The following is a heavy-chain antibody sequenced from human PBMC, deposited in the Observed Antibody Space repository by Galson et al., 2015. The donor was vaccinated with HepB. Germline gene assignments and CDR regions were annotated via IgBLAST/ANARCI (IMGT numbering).Heavy chain of an antibody. CDR1: GYTFTTYY. D-gene: IGHD7-27*01. CDR2: INPSDGSI. CDR3: ARNINWGSDY. J-gene: IGHJ4*02. Sequence: SVKVSCKASGYTFTTYYVHWVRQAPGQGLEWVGIINPSDGSISHTQKFQGRITMTRDTSTSTLYMELSSLSSEDTAVYYCARNINWGSDYWGQGTLVTVSS. V-gene: IGHV1-46*01.